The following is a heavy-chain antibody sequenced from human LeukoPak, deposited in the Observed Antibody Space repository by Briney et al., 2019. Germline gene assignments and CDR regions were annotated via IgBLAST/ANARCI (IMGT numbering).Heavy chain of an antibody. V-gene: IGHV3-30*04. CDR2: ISDDGGRK. J-gene: IGHJ4*02. Sequence: PGGSLRLSCAASGFTFSGYPMHWVRQAPGKGLDWVAIISDDGGRKFYADSVKGRFTISRDNSKNTLYLQMNSLRAEDTAVYYCARGIYSNGNMNDHWGQGTLVTVSS. CDR3: ARGIYSNGNMNDH. D-gene: IGHD4-11*01. CDR1: GFTFSGYP.